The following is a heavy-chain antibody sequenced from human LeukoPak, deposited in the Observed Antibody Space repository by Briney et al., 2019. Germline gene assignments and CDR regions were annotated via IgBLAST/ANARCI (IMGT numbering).Heavy chain of an antibody. CDR3: ANPTTRAADY. CDR1: GFTFSSYG. V-gene: IGHV3-30*02. D-gene: IGHD6-25*01. Sequence: GGPLRLSCAASGFTFSSYGMHGVRQAPGKGLEWVAFIRYDGSNKYYADSVKGRFTISRDNSKNTLYLQMNSLRAEDTAVYYCANPTTRAADYWGQGTLVTVSS. J-gene: IGHJ4*02. CDR2: IRYDGSNK.